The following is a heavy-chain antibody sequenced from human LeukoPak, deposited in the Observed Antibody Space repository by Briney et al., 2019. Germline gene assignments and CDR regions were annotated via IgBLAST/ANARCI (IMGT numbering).Heavy chain of an antibody. Sequence: GASVKVSCKASGYTFTSYYMHWVRQSPGRGLEWMGITNPSGGSTSYAQKFQGRVTMTRDTSTSTVYMELSSLRSEDTAVYYCARGIAATFVDYWGQGTLVTVSS. CDR2: TNPSGGST. V-gene: IGHV1-46*01. J-gene: IGHJ4*02. CDR1: GYTFTSYY. CDR3: ARGIAATFVDY. D-gene: IGHD6-25*01.